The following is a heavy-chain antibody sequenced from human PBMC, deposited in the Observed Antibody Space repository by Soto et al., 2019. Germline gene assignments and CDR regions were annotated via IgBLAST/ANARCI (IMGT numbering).Heavy chain of an antibody. Sequence: QVQLQQWGAGLLKPSETLSLTCAVYGGSFSGYYWSWIRQPPGKGLEWIGEINHSGSTNYNPSLKSRVTISVDTSQNPSSLKLSSVTAAATAVYYCARTRPPWQQALVGPWGQGTLVTVSS. CDR2: INHSGST. D-gene: IGHD6-13*01. V-gene: IGHV4-34*01. CDR1: GGSFSGYY. J-gene: IGHJ5*02. CDR3: ARTRPPWQQALVGP.